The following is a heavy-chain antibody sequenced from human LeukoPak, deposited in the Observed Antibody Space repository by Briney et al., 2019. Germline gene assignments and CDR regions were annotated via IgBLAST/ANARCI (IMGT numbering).Heavy chain of an antibody. V-gene: IGHV3-21*01. D-gene: IGHD3-10*01. J-gene: IGHJ6*04. CDR3: AREDASSLDV. CDR2: ISSSSTYT. CDR1: GFTFSSYG. Sequence: GGSLRLSCAASGFTFSSYGMHWVRQAPGKGLEWVSSISSSSTYTYNADSVKGRFTISRDNAKNSLYLQMNSLRAEDTAVYYCAREDASSLDVWGKGTTVTVSS.